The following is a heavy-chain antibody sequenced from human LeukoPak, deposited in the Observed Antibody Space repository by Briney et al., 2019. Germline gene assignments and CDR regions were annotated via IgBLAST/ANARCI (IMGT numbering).Heavy chain of an antibody. Sequence: GGSLRLSCATSGFTFSSYGMHWVRQAPGKGLEWVAFIRYDGSNQHYAVSVKGRFTISRDNSKNTLYLQMNSLRAEDTAVYYCAKLADGDQVVITQKAIDYWGQGTLVTVSS. CDR1: GFTFSSYG. V-gene: IGHV3-30*02. CDR2: IRYDGSNQ. D-gene: IGHD3-22*01. J-gene: IGHJ4*02. CDR3: AKLADGDQVVITQKAIDY.